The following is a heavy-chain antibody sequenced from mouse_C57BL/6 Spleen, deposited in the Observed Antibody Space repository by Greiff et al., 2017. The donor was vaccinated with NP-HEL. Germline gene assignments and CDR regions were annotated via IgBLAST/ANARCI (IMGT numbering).Heavy chain of an antibody. CDR2: IDPETGGT. J-gene: IGHJ2*01. CDR1: GYTFTDYE. Sequence: QVQLKESGAELVRPGASVTLSCKASGYTFTDYEMHWVKQTPVHGLEWIGAIDPETGGTAYNQKFKGKAILTADKSSSTAYMELRSLTSEDSAVYYCTRSTGTPDYWGQGTTLTVSS. CDR3: TRSTGTPDY. V-gene: IGHV1-15*01. D-gene: IGHD4-1*02.